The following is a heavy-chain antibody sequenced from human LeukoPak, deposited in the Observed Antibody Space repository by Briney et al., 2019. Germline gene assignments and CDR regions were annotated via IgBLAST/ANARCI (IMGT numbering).Heavy chain of an antibody. D-gene: IGHD3-16*01. CDR1: GFTFSGFP. CDR2: ISGSGDST. Sequence: QPGGSLRLSCAASGFTFSGFPMSWVRQAPGKGLEWVSAISGSGDSTYYGDSVKGRFTISRDNSKNTLYLQMNSLRAEDTAVYYCEKDWGYWGQGTLVTLSS. J-gene: IGHJ4*02. CDR3: EKDWGY. V-gene: IGHV3-23*01.